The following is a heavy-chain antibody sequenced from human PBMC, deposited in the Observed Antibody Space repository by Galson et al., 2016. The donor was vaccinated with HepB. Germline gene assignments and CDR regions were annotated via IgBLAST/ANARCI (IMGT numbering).Heavy chain of an antibody. CDR1: GFTFNIYA. D-gene: IGHD6-13*01. CDR3: AKDRDSNWYEKYFQH. CDR2: ISSGGTT. J-gene: IGHJ1*01. Sequence: SLRLSCAASGFTFNIYAMSWVRLAPGKGLEWVSAISSGGTTYYADSVKGRFTISRDNSKNTLSLQMNSLRAEDTAVYYCAKDRDSNWYEKYFQHCGQGTLVTVSS. V-gene: IGHV3-23*01.